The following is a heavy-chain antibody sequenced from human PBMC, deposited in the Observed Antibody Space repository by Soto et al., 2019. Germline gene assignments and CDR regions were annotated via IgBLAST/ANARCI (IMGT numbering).Heavy chain of an antibody. CDR2: IYWDDDK. CDR3: ENMYSSSWVFDY. D-gene: IGHD6-13*01. CDR1: GFSLSTSGVG. Sequence: SGPTLVNPTQTLTLTCTFSGFSLSTSGVGVGWIRQPPGKALEWLALIYWDDDKRYSPSLKSRLTITKDTSKNQVVLTMTNMDPVETAKYYSENMYSSSWVFDYWGQGTLVTVSS. V-gene: IGHV2-5*02. J-gene: IGHJ4*02.